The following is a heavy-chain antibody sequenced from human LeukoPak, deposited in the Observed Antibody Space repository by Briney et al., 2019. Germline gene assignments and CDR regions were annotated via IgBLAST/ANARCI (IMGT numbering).Heavy chain of an antibody. CDR1: GFTVTSYA. CDR2: ISGSGGST. CDR3: AKGEGRGYRFDMDV. J-gene: IGHJ6*02. V-gene: IGHV3-23*01. Sequence: GPSLRLSCAAAGFTVTSYAMSWVSHAAGEGMGWVSAISGSGGSTYYADSVKRPFTISRDNSKNTLYLQMNSLRAEDTAVYYCAKGEGRGYRFDMDVWGQGTTVTVSS. D-gene: IGHD5-18*01.